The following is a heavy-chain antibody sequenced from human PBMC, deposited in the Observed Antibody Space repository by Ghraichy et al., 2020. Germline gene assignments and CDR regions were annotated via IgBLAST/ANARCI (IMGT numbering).Heavy chain of an antibody. V-gene: IGHV1-2*04. CDR2: INPNSGGT. J-gene: IGHJ3*02. CDR3: ARGVQLWLHVPLGAFDI. D-gene: IGHD5-18*01. Sequence: ASVKVSCKASGYTFTGYYMHWVRQAPGQGLEWMGWINPNSGGTNYAQKFQGWVTMTRDTSISTAYMELSRLRSDDTAVYYCARGVQLWLHVPLGAFDIWGQGTMVTVSS. CDR1: GYTFTGYY.